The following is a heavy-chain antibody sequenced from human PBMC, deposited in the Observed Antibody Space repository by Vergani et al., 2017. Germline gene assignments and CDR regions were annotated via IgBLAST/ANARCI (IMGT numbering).Heavy chain of an antibody. J-gene: IGHJ3*02. V-gene: IGHV2-5*01. CDR2: IYWNDAK. CDR3: ANDEFASGAYAFDM. CDR1: GFSLTTIGVA. Sequence: QITLKESGPILVKPTQTLTLTCTFPGFSLTTIGVAVCWIRQSPGKAPEWLAPIYWNDAKRYSPSLKTRLTVTKDTSKNQVVLIMTNMDPVDTTTYYCANDEFASGAYAFDMWGQGTRVTVSP. D-gene: IGHD3-10*01.